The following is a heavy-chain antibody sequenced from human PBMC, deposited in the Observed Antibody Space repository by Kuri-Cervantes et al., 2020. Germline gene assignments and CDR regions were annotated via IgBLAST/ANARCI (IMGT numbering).Heavy chain of an antibody. Sequence: GSLRLSCTVSGYSISSGYYWGWIRQPPGKGLEWIGSIYHSGSTYYNPPLKSRVTISVDTSKNQFSLKLSSVTAADTAVYYCARARGDYYFDYWGQGTLVTVSS. J-gene: IGHJ4*02. CDR1: GYSISSGYY. CDR3: ARARGDYYFDY. D-gene: IGHD2-21*02. CDR2: IYHSGST. V-gene: IGHV4-38-2*02.